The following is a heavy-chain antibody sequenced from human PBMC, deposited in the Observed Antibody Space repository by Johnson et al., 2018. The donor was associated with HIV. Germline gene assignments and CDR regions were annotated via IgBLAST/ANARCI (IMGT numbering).Heavy chain of an antibody. CDR3: ARANYYHN. CDR2: IKQDGSEK. V-gene: IGHV3-7*01. CDR1: GFTFNNYW. J-gene: IGHJ3*02. D-gene: IGHD3-10*01. Sequence: VHLVESGGDLVQPGGSLRLSCAASGFTFNNYWMSWVRQAPGRGLEWVANIKQDGSEKFSVDSVKGRFTISRDNAENSLYLQMNSLRAEDTAVYYCARANYYHNWGQGTMVTVSS.